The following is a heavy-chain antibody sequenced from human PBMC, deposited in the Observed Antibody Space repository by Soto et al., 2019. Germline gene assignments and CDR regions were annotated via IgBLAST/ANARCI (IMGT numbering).Heavy chain of an antibody. CDR2: MYYSGST. V-gene: IGHV4-39*01. CDR3: ARHQDYGDLXDYYYYGMDV. CDR1: GGSISSSGYY. J-gene: IGHJ6*02. D-gene: IGHD4-17*01. Sequence: SETLSLTCTVSGGSISSSGYYWGWIRQPPGKGLEWIGTMYYSGSTYYNPSLKSRVTISVDTSKNQFSLKLSSVTAADTAVYYCARHQDYGDLXDYYYYGMDVWGQGTTVTVSS.